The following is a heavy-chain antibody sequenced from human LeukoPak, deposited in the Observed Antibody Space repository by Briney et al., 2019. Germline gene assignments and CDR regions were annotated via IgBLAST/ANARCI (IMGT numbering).Heavy chain of an antibody. CDR3: ARDPHALDY. V-gene: IGHV3-48*01. CDR2: IAYTGTI. Sequence: PGGSLRLSCAASGFSFSRYSMNWVRQAPGKGLEWVAYIAYTGTIHYADSVRGRFAISRDNAKNSLYLELNSLRVEDTAVYYCARDPHALDYWGQGTRVTVSS. CDR1: GFSFSRYS. J-gene: IGHJ4*02.